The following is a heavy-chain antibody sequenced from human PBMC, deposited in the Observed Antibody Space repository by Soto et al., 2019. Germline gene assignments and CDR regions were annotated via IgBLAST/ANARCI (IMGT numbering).Heavy chain of an antibody. J-gene: IGHJ4*02. CDR1: GFSLTTSGVG. CDR3: AHSHAYGTVLTVDY. Sequence: QITLKESGPTLVKPTQTLTLTCTFSGFSLTTSGVGVGWIRQPPGKALEWLALVHWDEDNRYSPSLKNRLTRTNVTSKSQLVLTMTNMAPVDTATFYSAHSHAYGTVLTVDYGGPGTVVTVSS. D-gene: IGHD1-1*01. V-gene: IGHV2-5*02. CDR2: VHWDEDN.